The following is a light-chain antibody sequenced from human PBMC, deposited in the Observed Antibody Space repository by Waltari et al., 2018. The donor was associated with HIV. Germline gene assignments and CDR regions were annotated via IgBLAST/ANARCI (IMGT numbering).Light chain of an antibody. CDR2: EVT. CDR3: STHTTTDTLM. Sequence: QSALTQPASVSGSPGQSVTISCTATTSDFGRYNSVSWYHQHPGNVPNVIIYEVTSRPSGVPHRFSGSRSGNTASLTISGLQAEDEAVYYCSTHTTTDTLMFGGGTKLTVL. V-gene: IGLV2-14*03. CDR1: TSDFGRYNS. J-gene: IGLJ3*02.